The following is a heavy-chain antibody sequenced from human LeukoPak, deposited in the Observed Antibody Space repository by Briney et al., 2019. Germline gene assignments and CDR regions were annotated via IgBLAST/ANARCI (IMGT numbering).Heavy chain of an antibody. CDR2: INPGGGST. Sequence: ASVKVSCKAFGDTFSRYYIHWVRLAPGQGVEWMGIINPGGGSTTYALKFQGRFTMTRDTSTNTIYMELSSLTSEDTAVYYCARGAYYYDPQGAFDIWGQGTVVTVSS. D-gene: IGHD3-22*01. V-gene: IGHV1-46*01. J-gene: IGHJ3*02. CDR1: GDTFSRYY. CDR3: ARGAYYYDPQGAFDI.